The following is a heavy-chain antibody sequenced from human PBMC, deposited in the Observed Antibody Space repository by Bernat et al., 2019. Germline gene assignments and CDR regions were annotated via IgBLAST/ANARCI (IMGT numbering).Heavy chain of an antibody. CDR2: IYYSGST. Sequence: QVQLQESGPGLVKPSQTLSLTCTLSGGSISSGGYYWSWIRQHPGKGLEWIGYIYYSGSTYYNPSLKSRVTISVDTSKNQFSLKLSSVTAADTAVYYCARDDYGDYAFDYWGQGTLVTVSS. J-gene: IGHJ4*02. V-gene: IGHV4-31*03. CDR3: ARDDYGDYAFDY. D-gene: IGHD4-17*01. CDR1: GGSISSGGYY.